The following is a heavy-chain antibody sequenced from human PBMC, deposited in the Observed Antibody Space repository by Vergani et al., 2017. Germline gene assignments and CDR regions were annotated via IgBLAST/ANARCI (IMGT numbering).Heavy chain of an antibody. CDR2: IYYSGST. J-gene: IGHJ5*02. Sequence: QVQLQESGPGLVKPSETLSLTCTVSGAAIKDFYWGWIRQPPGKGLEWIGSIYYSGSTYHNPSLKSRVTISVDTSKNQFSLKLSSVTAADTAVYYCARGYSTWGQGTLVTVSS. CDR3: ARGYST. D-gene: IGHD6-13*01. V-gene: IGHV4-39*01. CDR1: GAAIKDFY.